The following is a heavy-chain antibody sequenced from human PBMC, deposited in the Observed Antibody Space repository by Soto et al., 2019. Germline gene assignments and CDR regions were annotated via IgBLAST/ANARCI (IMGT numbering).Heavy chain of an antibody. J-gene: IGHJ4*02. CDR1: GFTFSSYA. V-gene: IGHV3-23*01. CDR3: AKNIAARSHFDY. D-gene: IGHD6-6*01. Sequence: GGSLRLSCAASGFTFSSYAMSWVRQAPGKGLEWVSAISGGGGSTYYADSVKGRFTISRDNSKNTLYLQMNSLRAEDTAVYYCAKNIAARSHFDYWGQGTLVTVSS. CDR2: ISGGGGST.